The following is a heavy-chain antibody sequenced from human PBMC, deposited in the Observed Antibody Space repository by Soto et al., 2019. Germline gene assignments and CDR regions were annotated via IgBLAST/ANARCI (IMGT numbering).Heavy chain of an antibody. CDR1: GGTFSSYA. D-gene: IGHD4-17*01. J-gene: IGHJ6*02. CDR3: ARGVYGDPAGNYYYGMDV. CDR2: IIPIFGTA. V-gene: IGHV1-69*13. Sequence: SVKVSCKASGGTFSSYAISWVRQAPGQGLEWMGGIIPIFGTANYAQKFQGRVTITADESTSTAYMELGSLRSEDTAVYYCARGVYGDPAGNYYYGMDVWGQGTTVTVSS.